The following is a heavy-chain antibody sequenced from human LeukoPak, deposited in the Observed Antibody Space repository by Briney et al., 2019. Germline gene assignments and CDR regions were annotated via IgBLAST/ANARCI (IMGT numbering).Heavy chain of an antibody. CDR1: GFTFSSYG. CDR3: AKDRGRGYYYYGMDV. D-gene: IGHD3-16*01. Sequence: GGSLRLSCAASGFTFSSYGMHWVRQAPGKGLEWVSGISWNSGSIGYADSVKGRFTISRDNAKNSLYLQMNSLRAEDTALYYCAKDRGRGYYYYGMDVWGQGTTVTVSS. V-gene: IGHV3-9*01. CDR2: ISWNSGSI. J-gene: IGHJ6*02.